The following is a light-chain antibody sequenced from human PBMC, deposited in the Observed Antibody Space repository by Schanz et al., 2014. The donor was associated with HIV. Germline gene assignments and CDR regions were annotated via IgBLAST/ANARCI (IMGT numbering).Light chain of an antibody. CDR1: ALNIGHNS. J-gene: IGLJ2*01. Sequence: QSVLTQPPSVSAAPGQRVTISCSGSALNIGHNSVSWYQQFPGTAHKLLIYDAHERPSGIPDRFSASKSGTSASLDITGLHTGDEADYYCGAWDSSLSGGLFGGGTKLTVL. CDR3: GAWDSSLSGGL. V-gene: IGLV1-51*01. CDR2: DAH.